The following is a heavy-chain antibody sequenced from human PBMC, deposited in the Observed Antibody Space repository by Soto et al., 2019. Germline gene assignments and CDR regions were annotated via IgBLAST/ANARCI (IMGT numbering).Heavy chain of an antibody. CDR3: AKMSSENYYDPVFS. CDR1: GFTFSDYY. D-gene: IGHD3-22*01. CDR2: IRSTGNTI. Sequence: QVQLVESGGGLVQTSGSLRIACVASGFTFSDYYMSWVRQAPGKGLEWVSNIRSTGNTIYYADSVKGRFTISRDNAKNSVYLQMNNLRAEDTALYFGAKMSSENYYDPVFSWGQGTLVTVSS. J-gene: IGHJ4*02. V-gene: IGHV3-11*01.